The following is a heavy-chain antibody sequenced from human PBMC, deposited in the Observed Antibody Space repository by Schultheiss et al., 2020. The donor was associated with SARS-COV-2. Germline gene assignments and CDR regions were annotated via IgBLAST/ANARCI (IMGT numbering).Heavy chain of an antibody. CDR3: ARGSIPAAIRFDP. J-gene: IGHJ5*02. Sequence: SETLSLTCAISGDSVSSNSAAWNWIRQSPSRGLEWLGRTYYRSKWYNDYAVSVKSRITINPDTSKNQFSLKLSSVTAADTAVYYCARGSIPAAIRFDPWGQGTLVTVSS. CDR1: GDSVSSNSAA. CDR2: TYYRSKWYN. V-gene: IGHV6-1*01. D-gene: IGHD2-2*02.